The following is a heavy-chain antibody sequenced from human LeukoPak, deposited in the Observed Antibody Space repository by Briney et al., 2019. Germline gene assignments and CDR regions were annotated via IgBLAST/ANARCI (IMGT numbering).Heavy chain of an antibody. J-gene: IGHJ4*02. V-gene: IGHV1-2*02. D-gene: IGHD3-10*01. Sequence: GASVKVSCKASGYTFTGYYMHWVRQAPGQGLEWMGWINPNSGGTNYAQKFQGRVTMTSDTSISTAYMELSRLRSDDTAVYYCARVRAYYYGSGSYTYWGQGTLVTVSS. CDR2: INPNSGGT. CDR3: ARVRAYYYGSGSYTY. CDR1: GYTFTGYY.